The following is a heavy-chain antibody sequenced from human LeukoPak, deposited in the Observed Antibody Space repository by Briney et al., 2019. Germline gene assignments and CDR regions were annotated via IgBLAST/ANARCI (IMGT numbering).Heavy chain of an antibody. V-gene: IGHV3-30*18. CDR1: GFAFSDYG. Sequence: GGSLRLSCAVSGFAFSDYGMHWVRQAPGKGLEWLAVISYDGSNAYYADFVKGRFTISRDNSKNTLSLQMNSLRAEDTAVYYCAKSNSGWYVPPSDWGQGTLVSVSS. D-gene: IGHD6-19*01. CDR2: ISYDGSNA. CDR3: AKSNSGWYVPPSD. J-gene: IGHJ4*02.